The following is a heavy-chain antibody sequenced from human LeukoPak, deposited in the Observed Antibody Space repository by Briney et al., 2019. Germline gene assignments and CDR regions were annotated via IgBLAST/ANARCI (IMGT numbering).Heavy chain of an antibody. Sequence: SETLSLTCAVYGGSFSSYYWSWIRQPPGKGLEWIGEINHGGSSNYNPSLKSRVTISGDTSKNQFFLRLTSVTAADTAVYYCARLDKDRAGNSRRPFNYWGRGTLVTVSS. V-gene: IGHV4-34*01. D-gene: IGHD6-13*01. CDR3: ARLDKDRAGNSRRPFNY. CDR2: INHGGSS. J-gene: IGHJ4*02. CDR1: GGSFSSYY.